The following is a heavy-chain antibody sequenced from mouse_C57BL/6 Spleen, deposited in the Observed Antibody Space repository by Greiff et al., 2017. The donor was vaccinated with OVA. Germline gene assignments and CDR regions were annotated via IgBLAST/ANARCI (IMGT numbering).Heavy chain of an antibody. D-gene: IGHD2-13*01. Sequence: EVQVVESEGGLVQPGSSMKLSCTASGFTFSDYYMAWVRQVPEKGLEWVANINYDGSSTYYLDSLKSRFIISRDNAKNIQYLQMSSLKSEDTATYYCARDDYGFAYWGQGTLVTVSA. J-gene: IGHJ3*01. CDR2: INYDGSST. CDR1: GFTFSDYY. V-gene: IGHV5-16*01. CDR3: ARDDYGFAY.